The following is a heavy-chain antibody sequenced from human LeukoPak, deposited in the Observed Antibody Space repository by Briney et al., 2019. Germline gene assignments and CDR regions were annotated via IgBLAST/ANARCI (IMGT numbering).Heavy chain of an antibody. Sequence: SVKVSCKASGFTFTSSAVQWVRQARGQRLEWIGWIVVGSGNTNYALKFQERVTITRDMSTSTAYMELSSLRSEDTAVYYCAASLGIGYCSSTSCFGFDPWGQGTLVTVSS. CDR2: IVVGSGNT. D-gene: IGHD2-2*03. CDR3: AASLGIGYCSSTSCFGFDP. J-gene: IGHJ5*02. V-gene: IGHV1-58*01. CDR1: GFTFTSSA.